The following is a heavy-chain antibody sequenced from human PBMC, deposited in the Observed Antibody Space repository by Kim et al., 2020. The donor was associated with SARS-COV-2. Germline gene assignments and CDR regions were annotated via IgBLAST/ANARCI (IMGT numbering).Heavy chain of an antibody. Sequence: NPSLKSRVTISVDTSKNQFSLKLSSVTAADTAVYYCARGNNWNYGGWFDPWGQGTLVTVSS. CDR3: ARGNNWNYGGWFDP. V-gene: IGHV4-34*01. D-gene: IGHD1-7*01. J-gene: IGHJ5*02.